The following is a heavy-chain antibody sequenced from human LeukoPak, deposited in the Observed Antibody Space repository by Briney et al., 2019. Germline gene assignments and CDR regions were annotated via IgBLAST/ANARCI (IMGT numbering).Heavy chain of an antibody. CDR2: INPNSGGT. D-gene: IGHD6-6*01. CDR3: ASVEGVPRLMSMDV. J-gene: IGHJ6*02. CDR1: GYTFTGYY. Sequence: ASVKVSCKASGYTFTGYYMHWVRQAPGQGLEWMGWINPNSGGTNYAQKFQGRVTMTRDTSISAAYMELSRLRSDDTAVYYCASVEGVPRLMSMDVWGQGTTVTVSS. V-gene: IGHV1-2*02.